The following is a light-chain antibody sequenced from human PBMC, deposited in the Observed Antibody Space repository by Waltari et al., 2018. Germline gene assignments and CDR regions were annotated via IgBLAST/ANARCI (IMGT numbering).Light chain of an antibody. Sequence: DIQMTQSPSSLSASVGDRVTITCRASQDISNYLAWYQQKPGKVPKVLIYTASTLQSGVPSRFSGSGSGTYFTLTISSLQPGDVATYYCQRYIRAPWTFGQGTKVEI. V-gene: IGKV1-27*01. CDR3: QRYIRAPWT. CDR1: QDISNY. CDR2: TAS. J-gene: IGKJ1*01.